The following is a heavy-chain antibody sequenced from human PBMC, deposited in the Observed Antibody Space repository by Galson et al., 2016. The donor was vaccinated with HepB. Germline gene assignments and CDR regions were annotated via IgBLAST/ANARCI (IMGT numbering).Heavy chain of an antibody. Sequence: LRLSCAASGFTFSNYAMHWVRQAPGKGLEWVAVISYDGSNKYYADSVKGRFTISRDNSKNTLYLQMNSLRAEDTAVYYCTKDRVPLNSHSYYYGMYVWGQGTMVTVSS. D-gene: IGHD2-21*01. CDR3: TKDRVPLNSHSYYYGMYV. J-gene: IGHJ6*02. CDR1: GFTFSNYA. CDR2: ISYDGSNK. V-gene: IGHV3-30-3*01.